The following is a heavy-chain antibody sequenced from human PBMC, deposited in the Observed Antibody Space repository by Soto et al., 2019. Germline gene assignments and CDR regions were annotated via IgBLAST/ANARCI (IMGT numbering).Heavy chain of an antibody. V-gene: IGHV1-3*01. J-gene: IGHJ4*02. CDR1: GYTFTSYA. CDR2: INAGNGNT. Sequence: ASVKVSCKASGYTFTSYAMHWVRQAPGQRLEWMGWINAGNGNTKYSQKFQGRVTITRDTSASTAYMELSSLRSEDTAVYYCAAETTGFGELFYWGQGTLVTVSS. D-gene: IGHD3-10*01. CDR3: AAETTGFGELFY.